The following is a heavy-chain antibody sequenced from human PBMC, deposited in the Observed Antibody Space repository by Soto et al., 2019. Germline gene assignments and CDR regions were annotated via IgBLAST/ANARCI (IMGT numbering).Heavy chain of an antibody. CDR2: IWYDGSNK. D-gene: IGHD3-16*01. Sequence: QVQLVESGGGVVQPGRSLRLSCAASGFTFSSYGMHWVRQAPGKGLEWVAVIWYDGSNKYYADSVKGRFTISRDNSKNTLYLPMNSLRAEDTAVYYCARGGGRSWFDPWGQGTLVTVSS. CDR1: GFTFSSYG. J-gene: IGHJ5*02. CDR3: ARGGGRSWFDP. V-gene: IGHV3-33*01.